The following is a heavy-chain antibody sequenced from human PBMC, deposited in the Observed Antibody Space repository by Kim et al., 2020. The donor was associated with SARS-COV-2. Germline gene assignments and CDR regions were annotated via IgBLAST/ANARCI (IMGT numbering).Heavy chain of an antibody. J-gene: IGHJ2*01. CDR1: GFTFSSYE. CDR2: ISSSGSTI. Sequence: GGSLRLSCAASGFTFSSYEMNWVRQAPGKGLEWVSYISSSGSTIYYADSVKGRFTISRDNAKNSLYLQMNSLRAEDTAVYYCARDAEYSSSRAYWYFDRWGRSTLVTVAS. V-gene: IGHV3-48*03. CDR3: ARDAEYSSSRAYWYFDR. D-gene: IGHD6-6*01.